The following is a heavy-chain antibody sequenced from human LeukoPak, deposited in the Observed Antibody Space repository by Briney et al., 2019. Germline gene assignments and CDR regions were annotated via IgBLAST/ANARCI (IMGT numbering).Heavy chain of an antibody. Sequence: SETLSPTCTVSGYSISSGYYWGWIRQPPGKGLEWIGSIYHSGSTYYNPSLKSRVTISVDTSKNQFSLKLSSVTAADTAVYYCAGTVDTAMVFDYWGQGTLVTVSS. J-gene: IGHJ4*02. CDR2: IYHSGST. V-gene: IGHV4-38-2*02. CDR1: GYSISSGYY. D-gene: IGHD5-18*01. CDR3: AGTVDTAMVFDY.